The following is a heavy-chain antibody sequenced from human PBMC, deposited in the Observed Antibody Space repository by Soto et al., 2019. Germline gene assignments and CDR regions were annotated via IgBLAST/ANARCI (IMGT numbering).Heavy chain of an antibody. J-gene: IGHJ3*02. V-gene: IGHV1-69*12. Sequence: QVQLVQSGAEVKKPGSSVKVSCKASGDTFSSYAISWVRQAPGQGLEWMGGIIPIFGTANYAQKFQGRVTITADESTSTAYMELSSLRSEDTAVYYCARELAYCGGDCYSGSAFDIWGQGTMVTVSS. CDR2: IIPIFGTA. D-gene: IGHD2-21*02. CDR3: ARELAYCGGDCYSGSAFDI. CDR1: GDTFSSYA.